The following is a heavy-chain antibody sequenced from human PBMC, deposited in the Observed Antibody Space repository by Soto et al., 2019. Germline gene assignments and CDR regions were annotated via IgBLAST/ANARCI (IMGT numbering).Heavy chain of an antibody. CDR1: GFTLNNFG. CDR2: IWSDGSNK. Sequence: GGSLRLSCTASGFTLNNFGVHWVRQAPGKGLEWVAVIWSDGSNKKYADSVKGRFTISRDNSMNTVDLQINSLRAEDTAVYYCARNDGYCPSTTCYHYGLDVWGLGTTVTVSS. V-gene: IGHV3-33*01. D-gene: IGHD2-2*01. J-gene: IGHJ6*02. CDR3: ARNDGYCPSTTCYHYGLDV.